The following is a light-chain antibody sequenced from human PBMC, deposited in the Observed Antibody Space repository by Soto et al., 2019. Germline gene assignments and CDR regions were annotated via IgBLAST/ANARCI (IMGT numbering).Light chain of an antibody. CDR1: SSDIGTYDY. Sequence: QSALTQPPSASGSPEQSVTISCTGTSSDIGTYDYVSWYQHLPDKAPKLIIYEVSKRPSGVPDRFSGSKSGNTASLTVSGLQAEDEGDYYCCSYGGGNNFYVFGTGTKVTVL. CDR2: EVS. CDR3: CSYGGGNNFYV. V-gene: IGLV2-8*01. J-gene: IGLJ1*01.